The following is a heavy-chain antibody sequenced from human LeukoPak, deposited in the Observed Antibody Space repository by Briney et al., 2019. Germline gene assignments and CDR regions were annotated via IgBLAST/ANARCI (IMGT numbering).Heavy chain of an antibody. J-gene: IGHJ4*02. CDR1: GFTFSSSE. D-gene: IGHD1-26*01. CDR3: ASRTVGARFDY. V-gene: IGHV3-48*03. CDR2: ISHSGSTI. Sequence: GGSLRLSCAASGFTFSSSEMNWVRQAPGKGLEWVSYISHSGSTILYADSVKGRFTISRGNAKNSLYLQVNSLRAEDTAVYYCASRTVGARFDYWGRGTLVTVSS.